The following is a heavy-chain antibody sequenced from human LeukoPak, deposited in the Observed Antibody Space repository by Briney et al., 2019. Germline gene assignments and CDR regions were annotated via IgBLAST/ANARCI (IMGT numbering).Heavy chain of an antibody. CDR2: INHSGST. D-gene: IGHD5-18*01. J-gene: IGHJ6*02. V-gene: IGHV4-34*01. CDR3: ARDTAMVTPYYGMDV. CDR1: GGSFSGYH. Sequence: SETLSLTCAVYGGSFSGYHWSWIRQPPGKGLEWIGEINHSGSTNYNPSLKSRVTISVDTSKNQFSLKLSSVTAADTAVYYCARDTAMVTPYYGMDVWGQGTTVTVSS.